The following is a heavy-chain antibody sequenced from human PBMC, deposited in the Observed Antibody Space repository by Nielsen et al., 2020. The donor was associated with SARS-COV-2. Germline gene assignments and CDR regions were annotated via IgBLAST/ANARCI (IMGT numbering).Heavy chain of an antibody. V-gene: IGHV3-30*03. CDR3: ARDWSRAADV. CDR1: GFTFSSYG. Sequence: GESLKISCVASGFTFSSYGIHWVRQAPGKGLDWVAVMSYDGSLKFYADSVKGRFTISRDNSKNTSFLQMSSLRPEDAAVYYCARDWSRAADVWGQGTMVTVSS. J-gene: IGHJ3*01. D-gene: IGHD2-15*01. CDR2: MSYDGSLK.